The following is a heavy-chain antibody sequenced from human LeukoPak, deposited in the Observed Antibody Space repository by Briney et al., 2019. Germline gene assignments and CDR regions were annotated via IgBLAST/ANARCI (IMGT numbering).Heavy chain of an antibody. CDR3: VRDDDDDSSTYDY. D-gene: IGHD6-13*01. CDR2: ICSSSTYI. Sequence: PGGSLRLSCVASGFXFSSHSIDWVRQAPGKGLEWVSSICSSSTYIHYADSVKGRFTISRDNAKNALYLQMNSLRDEDTAFYYCVRDDDDDSSTYDYWGQGILVTVSS. CDR1: GFXFSSHS. V-gene: IGHV3-21*01. J-gene: IGHJ4*02.